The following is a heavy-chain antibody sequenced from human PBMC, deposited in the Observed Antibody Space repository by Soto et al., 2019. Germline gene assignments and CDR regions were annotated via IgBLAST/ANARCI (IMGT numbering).Heavy chain of an antibody. Sequence: PSETLSLTCTVSGGSISSYYWSWIRQPPGKGLEWIGYIYYSGSTNYNPSLKSRVTISVDTSKNQFSLKLSSVTAADTAVYYCARALITGPIGYWGQGTLVTVSS. J-gene: IGHJ4*02. D-gene: IGHD3-16*01. CDR3: ARALITGPIGY. CDR1: GGSISSYY. CDR2: IYYSGST. V-gene: IGHV4-59*01.